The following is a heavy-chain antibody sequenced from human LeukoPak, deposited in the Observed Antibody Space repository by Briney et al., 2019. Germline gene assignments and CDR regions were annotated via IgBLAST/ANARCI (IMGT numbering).Heavy chain of an antibody. V-gene: IGHV3-23*01. J-gene: IGHJ6*02. CDR1: GFTFSNYA. Sequence: GGSLRLSCAASGFTFSNYAMSWVRQARGKGVGWVSALSGSGGSTYYADSVKGRFTISRDNSKTTVYLQMNSLRGEDTAVYYCAKSKNYDPYYYYGMDVWGQGTTVTVSS. CDR3: AKSKNYDPYYYYGMDV. D-gene: IGHD3-3*01. CDR2: LSGSGGST.